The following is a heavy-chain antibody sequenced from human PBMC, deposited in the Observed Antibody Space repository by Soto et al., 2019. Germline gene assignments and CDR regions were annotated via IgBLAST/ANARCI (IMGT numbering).Heavy chain of an antibody. Sequence: QMQLVQSGAEVKKTGSSVTVSCKALGNTFTYRYLHWVRQAPGQALEWMGWITPFSGDVHYAQKFQERVTITRDRSINTAYMQMSSLRSEDTAMYFCAGGGAGSCPFTGELPDHWGQGTLVTVSS. CDR1: GNTFTYRY. J-gene: IGHJ4*02. CDR2: ITPFSGDV. D-gene: IGHD1-26*01. V-gene: IGHV1-45*02. CDR3: AGGGAGSCPFTGELPDH.